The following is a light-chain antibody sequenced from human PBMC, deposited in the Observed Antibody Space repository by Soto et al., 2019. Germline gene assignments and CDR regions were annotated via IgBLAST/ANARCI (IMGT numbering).Light chain of an antibody. V-gene: IGKV3-20*01. J-gene: IGKJ1*01. CDR1: QSVSSSY. CDR3: QQYGSSSWT. Sequence: DIVLTQSPGTLSLSPGERATLSCRASQSVSSSYLAWYQQKPGQAPRLLIYGVSSRATGIPDRFSGSGSETDFTLTISRLEPEDFAVYYCQQYGSSSWTFGQGTKVQIK. CDR2: GVS.